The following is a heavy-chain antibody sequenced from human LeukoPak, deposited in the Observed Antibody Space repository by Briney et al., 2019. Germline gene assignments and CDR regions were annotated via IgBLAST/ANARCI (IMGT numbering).Heavy chain of an antibody. Sequence: SETLSLTCTVSGGSISSSSYYWGWIRQPPGKGLEWIGSIYYSGSTNYNPSLKSRVTISVDTSKNQFSLKLSSVTAADTAVYYCAGGDDYGDYASDYWGQGTLVTVSS. CDR1: GGSISSSSYY. J-gene: IGHJ4*02. CDR3: AGGDDYGDYASDY. D-gene: IGHD4-17*01. CDR2: IYYSGST. V-gene: IGHV4-39*07.